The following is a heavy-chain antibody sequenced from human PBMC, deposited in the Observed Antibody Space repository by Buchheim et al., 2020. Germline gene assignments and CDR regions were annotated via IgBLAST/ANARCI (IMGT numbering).Heavy chain of an antibody. CDR2: IGTAGDT. Sequence: EVQLVESGGGLVQPGGSLSLSCSASVFTFSSYDMHWSRHATGKGLEWVSAIGTAGDTYYPGSVKGRFTISRENAKNSLYLQMNSLVAGDTAVYYCARGDLLHFDYWRQGT. CDR1: VFTFSSYD. CDR3: ARGDLLHFDY. V-gene: IGHV3-13*01. J-gene: IGHJ4*02.